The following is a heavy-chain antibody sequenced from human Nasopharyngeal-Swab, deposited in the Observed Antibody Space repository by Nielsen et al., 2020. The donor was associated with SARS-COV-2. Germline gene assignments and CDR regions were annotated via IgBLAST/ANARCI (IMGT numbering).Heavy chain of an antibody. CDR3: ARGSFDYYYGMDV. V-gene: IGHV3-53*01. CDR1: GFTVSSNY. J-gene: IGHJ6*02. Sequence: GESLKISCAASGFTVSSNYMSWVRQAPGKGLVWVSVIYSGGSTYYADSVKGRFTISRDNSKNTLYLQMNSLRAEDTAVYYCARGSFDYYYGMDVWGQGTTVTVSS. CDR2: IYSGGST.